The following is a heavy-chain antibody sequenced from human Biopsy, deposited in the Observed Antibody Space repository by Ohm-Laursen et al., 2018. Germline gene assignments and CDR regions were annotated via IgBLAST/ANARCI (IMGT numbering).Heavy chain of an antibody. CDR3: ARDRMVTIITLVRADTFDI. CDR1: GYTFTVYS. Sequence: ASVTVSCKASGYTFTVYSLHWVRQAPGQGLEWMGWVNPNSGATNYARKFQGRVTMTSDTSISTAYIELRRLISDDTAVYFCARDRMVTIITLVRADTFDIWGQGTLVSVSS. CDR2: VNPNSGAT. J-gene: IGHJ3*02. V-gene: IGHV1-2*02. D-gene: IGHD3-10*01.